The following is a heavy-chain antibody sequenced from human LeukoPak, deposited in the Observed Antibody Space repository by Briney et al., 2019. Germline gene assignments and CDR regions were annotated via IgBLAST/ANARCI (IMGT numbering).Heavy chain of an antibody. Sequence: SVKVSCKASGGTFSSYAISWVRQAPGQGLEWMGRIIPILGIANYAQKFQGRVTITADKSTSTAYMELSSLRSEDTAVYYCATDRRYPTFGIAAAVLGYWGQGTLVTVSS. CDR2: IIPILGIA. V-gene: IGHV1-69*04. CDR1: GGTFSSYA. CDR3: ATDRRYPTFGIAAAVLGY. D-gene: IGHD6-13*01. J-gene: IGHJ4*02.